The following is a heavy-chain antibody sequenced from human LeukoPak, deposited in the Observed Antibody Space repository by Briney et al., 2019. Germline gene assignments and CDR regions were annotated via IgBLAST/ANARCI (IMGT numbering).Heavy chain of an antibody. CDR3: ARDPITIPMDV. CDR2: IYASGST. Sequence: SETLSLTCTVSGGSISSSSYYWSWIRQPAGKGLEWIGRIYASGSTNYNPSLKSRVTISVDTSKNQFSLKLSSVTAADTAVYYCARDPITIPMDVWGKGTTVTVSS. J-gene: IGHJ6*03. V-gene: IGHV4-61*02. D-gene: IGHD3-3*01. CDR1: GGSISSSSYY.